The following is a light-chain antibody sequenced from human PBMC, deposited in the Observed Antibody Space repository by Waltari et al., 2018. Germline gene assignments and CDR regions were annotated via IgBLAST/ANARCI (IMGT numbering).Light chain of an antibody. CDR3: ALYMGSGIWV. J-gene: IGLJ3*02. V-gene: IGLV8-61*01. Sequence: QTVVTPEPSLSVYPGGTVTLTFPCSSGSRSTTSSATWYQQTPGPAPRTLVYKANARSSGVPDRFSGSILGNTAALTITGAQADDESDYYCALYMGSGIWVFGGGTRLTVL. CDR1: SGSRSTTSS. CDR2: KAN.